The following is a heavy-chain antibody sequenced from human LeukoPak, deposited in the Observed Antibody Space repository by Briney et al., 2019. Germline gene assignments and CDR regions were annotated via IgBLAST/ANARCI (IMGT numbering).Heavy chain of an antibody. V-gene: IGHV3-11*04. Sequence: GGSLRLSCAASGFTVSDNYMSWVRQAPGKGLEWVSYISRSSGSSIYYADSVKGRFTISRDNAKNSLYLQMNSLRAEDTAVYYCARDSSGWYYFDYWGQGILVTVSS. J-gene: IGHJ4*02. CDR3: ARDSSGWYYFDY. CDR1: GFTVSDNY. CDR2: ISRSSGSSI. D-gene: IGHD6-19*01.